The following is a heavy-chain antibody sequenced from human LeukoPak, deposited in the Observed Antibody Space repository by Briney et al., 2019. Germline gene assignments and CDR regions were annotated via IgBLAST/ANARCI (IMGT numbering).Heavy chain of an antibody. V-gene: IGHV1-2*02. CDR1: GYTFTGYY. D-gene: IGHD6-19*01. CDR3: ARRVFSGWGYYFDY. Sequence: ASVKVSCKASGYTFTGYYMHWVRQAPGQGLEWMGWINPKSGGTNCAQKFPGRVTMTRDTSISTAYMELSSLRSDDTAIYYCARRVFSGWGYYFDYWGQGTLVTVSS. J-gene: IGHJ4*02. CDR2: INPKSGGT.